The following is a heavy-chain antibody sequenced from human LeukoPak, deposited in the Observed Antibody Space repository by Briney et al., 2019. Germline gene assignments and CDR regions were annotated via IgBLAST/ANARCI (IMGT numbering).Heavy chain of an antibody. CDR3: ARDPGLYSNGWEYYFDS. CDR2: MTGSGHRI. CDR1: GFTFRDYY. Sequence: GGSLRLSCAASGFTFRDYYMSWIRQAPGKGPEWVAYMTGSGHRIYYADSVKGRFTISRDNTQNSLYLQMNSLRAEDTAVYYCARDPGLYSNGWEYYFDSWGQGTLVTVSS. D-gene: IGHD6-19*01. J-gene: IGHJ4*02. V-gene: IGHV3-11*01.